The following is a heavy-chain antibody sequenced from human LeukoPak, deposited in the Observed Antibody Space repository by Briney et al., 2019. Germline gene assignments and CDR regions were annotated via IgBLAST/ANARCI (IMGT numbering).Heavy chain of an antibody. CDR2: INPNSGGT. J-gene: IGHJ4*02. V-gene: IGHV1-2*02. CDR3: ARDPYDILTGYFDFDY. D-gene: IGHD3-9*01. CDR1: GYTFTGYY. Sequence: ASVKVSCKASGYTFTGYYMHWVRQAPGQGLEWMVWINPNSGGTNYAQKFQGRVTMTRDTSISTAYMELSRLRSDDTAVYYCARDPYDILTGYFDFDYWGQGTLVTVSS.